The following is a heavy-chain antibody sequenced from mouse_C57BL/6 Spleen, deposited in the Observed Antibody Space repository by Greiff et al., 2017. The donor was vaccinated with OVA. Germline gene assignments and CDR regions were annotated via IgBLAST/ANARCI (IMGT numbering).Heavy chain of an antibody. V-gene: IGHV1-50*01. J-gene: IGHJ4*01. CDR1: GYTFTSYW. Sequence: VQLQQSGAELVKPGASVKLSCKASGYTFTSYWMQWVKQRPGQGLEWIGEIDPSDSYTNYNQKFKGKSTLTVDTSSSTAYMQLSSLTSEDSAVYYCANYGNLYYAMDYWGQGTSVTVSS. CDR3: ANYGNLYYAMDY. CDR2: IDPSDSYT. D-gene: IGHD2-1*01.